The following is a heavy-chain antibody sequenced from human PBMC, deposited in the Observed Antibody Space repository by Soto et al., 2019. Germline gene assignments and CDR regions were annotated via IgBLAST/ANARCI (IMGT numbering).Heavy chain of an antibody. V-gene: IGHV3-74*01. CDR3: ARGSSSWYVSFDY. Sequence: EEQLVESGGGLVQSGGSLRLSCAASGFTFSSNWMHWVRQAPGKGLVWVSRINSDGSITSYADSVKGQFTISRDNAKNTLYLQMNSLRAEDTAVYYCARGSSSWYVSFDYWGQGILVTVSS. CDR2: INSDGSIT. CDR1: GFTFSSNW. D-gene: IGHD6-13*01. J-gene: IGHJ4*02.